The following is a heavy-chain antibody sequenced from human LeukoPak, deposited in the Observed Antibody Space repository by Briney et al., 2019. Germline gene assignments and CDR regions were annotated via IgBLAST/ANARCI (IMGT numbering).Heavy chain of an antibody. CDR3: AKGSGGSYSANYYYYMDV. Sequence: GGSARLSCAASGFTFSSYGMHCVRQAPGKGLEWVAFIRYDVSNKYYADSVKGRFTISRDNSKNTLYLQMNSLRAEDTAVYYCAKGSGGSYSANYYYYMDVWGKGTTVTVSS. CDR1: GFTFSSYG. D-gene: IGHD1-26*01. J-gene: IGHJ6*03. V-gene: IGHV3-30*02. CDR2: IRYDVSNK.